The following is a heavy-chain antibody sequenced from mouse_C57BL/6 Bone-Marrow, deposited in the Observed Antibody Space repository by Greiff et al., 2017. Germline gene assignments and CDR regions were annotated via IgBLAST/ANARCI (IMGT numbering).Heavy chain of an antibody. V-gene: IGHV6-3*01. CDR3: TRGSSLAY. CDR1: GFTFSNYW. Sequence: EVKVEESGGGLVQPGGSMKLSCVASGFTFSNYWMNWVRQSPEKGLEWVAQIRLKSDNYATHYAESVKGRFTISRDDSKSSVYLQMNNLRAEDTGIYYCTRGSSLAYWGQGTLVTVSA. J-gene: IGHJ3*01. CDR2: IRLKSDNYAT. D-gene: IGHD1-1*01.